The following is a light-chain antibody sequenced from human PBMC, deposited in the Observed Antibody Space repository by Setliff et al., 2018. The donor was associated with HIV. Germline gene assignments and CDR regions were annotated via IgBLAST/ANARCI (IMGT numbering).Light chain of an antibody. CDR2: KAS. V-gene: IGKV1-5*03. CDR3: QQYDTYWT. J-gene: IGKJ1*01. Sequence: DIQMTQSPSTLSASVGDRVTITCRASHYISTWLAWYQQKPGRAPKLLIYKASTLESGVPSRFSGSGSGTEFTLTISSLQPDDFAIYFCQQYDTYWTFGQGTKV. CDR1: HYISTW.